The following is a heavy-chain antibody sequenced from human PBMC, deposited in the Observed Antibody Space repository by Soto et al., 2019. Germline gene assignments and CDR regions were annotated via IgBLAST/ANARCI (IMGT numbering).Heavy chain of an antibody. V-gene: IGHV6-1*01. Sequence: SQTLSLTCAISGDSVSSNSAAWNWIRQSPSRGLEWLGRTYYRSKWYNDYAVSVKSRITINPDTSKNQFSLQLNSVTPEDTAVYYCARDNFPRLWFGEPYNWFDPWGQGTLVTVSS. J-gene: IGHJ5*02. CDR3: ARDNFPRLWFGEPYNWFDP. D-gene: IGHD3-10*01. CDR2: TYYRSKWYN. CDR1: GDSVSSNSAA.